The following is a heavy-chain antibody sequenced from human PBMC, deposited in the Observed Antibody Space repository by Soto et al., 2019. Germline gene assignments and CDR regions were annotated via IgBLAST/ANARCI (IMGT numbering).Heavy chain of an antibody. CDR2: INHSGST. D-gene: IGHD3-22*01. CDR3: ARLGGYVSVGYYYLWDS. Sequence: KPSETLSLTCRVSDGSMNSDSSYWGWIRQPPGKGLEWIGVINHSGSTYHNLSLKARVTMSVDASRNQFSLKLTSMTAADTAVYYCARLGGYVSVGYYYLWDSWGQGTLVTVSS. CDR1: DGSMNSDSSY. V-gene: IGHV4-39*01. J-gene: IGHJ4*02.